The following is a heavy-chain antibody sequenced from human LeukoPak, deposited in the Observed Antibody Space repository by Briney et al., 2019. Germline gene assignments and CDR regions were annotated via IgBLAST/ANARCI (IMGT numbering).Heavy chain of an antibody. V-gene: IGHV1-2*02. CDR1: GYTFTGFY. CDR3: ARGTYYYDSSGGNWFDP. Sequence: ASLKVACKASGYTFTGFYMHCVPQDPGQGLELITSFTPNSGGTNYAQKFQGRVTMTRDTSISTAYMELSRLRSDDTAVYYCARGTYYYDSSGGNWFDPWGQGTLVTVSS. D-gene: IGHD3-22*01. CDR2: FTPNSGGT. J-gene: IGHJ5*02.